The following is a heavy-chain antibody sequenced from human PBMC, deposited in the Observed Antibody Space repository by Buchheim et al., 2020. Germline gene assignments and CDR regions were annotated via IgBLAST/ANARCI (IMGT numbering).Heavy chain of an antibody. D-gene: IGHD3-22*01. CDR3: ARDQATMIVVHSYYYGMDV. CDR1: GYTFTGYY. J-gene: IGHJ6*02. Sequence: QVQLVQSGAEVKKPGASVKVSCKASGYTFTGYYMHWVRQAPGQGIEWMGWINRNSGGTNYAQKFQGRVTMTRGTSISTAYMELSRLRSDDTAVYYCARDQATMIVVHSYYYGMDVWGQGTT. V-gene: IGHV1-2*02. CDR2: INRNSGGT.